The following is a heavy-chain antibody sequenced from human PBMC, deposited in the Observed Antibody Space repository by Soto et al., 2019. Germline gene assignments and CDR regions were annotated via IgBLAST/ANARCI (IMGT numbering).Heavy chain of an antibody. V-gene: IGHV3-21*01. CDR3: ARDGYFEDYYYGMDV. D-gene: IGHD2-2*03. J-gene: IGHJ6*02. Sequence: GGSLRLSCAASGFTFSSYIMNWVRQAPGKGLEWVSSISSSSSYIYYADSVKGRFTISRDNAKNSLYLQMNSLRAEDTAVYYCARDGYFEDYYYGMDVWGQGTTVTV. CDR2: ISSSSSYI. CDR1: GFTFSSYI.